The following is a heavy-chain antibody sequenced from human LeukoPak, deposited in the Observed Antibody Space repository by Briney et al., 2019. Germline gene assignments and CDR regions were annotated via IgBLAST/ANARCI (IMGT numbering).Heavy chain of an antibody. CDR2: INPNSGGT. CDR3: ARGRRAGVMVAATP. Sequence: ASVKVSCKASGYTFTGYYMHWVRQAPGQGLEWMGWINPNSGGTNYAQKFQGRVTRTRDTSISTAQMELSRLRSDDTAVYYCARGRRAGVMVAATPWGQGTLVTVSS. CDR1: GYTFTGYY. J-gene: IGHJ5*02. D-gene: IGHD2-15*01. V-gene: IGHV1-2*02.